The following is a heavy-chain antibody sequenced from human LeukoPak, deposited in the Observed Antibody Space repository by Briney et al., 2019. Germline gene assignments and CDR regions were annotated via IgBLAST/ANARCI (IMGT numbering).Heavy chain of an antibody. V-gene: IGHV3-21*01. CDR1: GFTFSSYS. CDR3: ARDFYDSSGYFDY. D-gene: IGHD3-22*01. J-gene: IGHJ4*02. CDR2: ISSSSSYI. Sequence: GGSLRLSCAASGFTFSSYSMNWVRQAPGKGLEWVSSISSSSSYIYYADSVKGRFTISRDNAKNSLYLQMNSLRAEDTAVYYCARDFYDSSGYFDYWGQGTLVTVSS.